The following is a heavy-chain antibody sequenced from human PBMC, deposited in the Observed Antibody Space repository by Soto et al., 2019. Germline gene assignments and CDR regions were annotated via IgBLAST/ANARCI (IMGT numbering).Heavy chain of an antibody. CDR2: VSPLSGGT. CDR1: GYTFGAYY. CDR3: AREFYSDDIGLDR. Sequence: QVRLVQSGTEVQTPGASVRVSCKSSGYTFGAYYIHCVRQAPGQGLEWLGWVSPLSGGTNIAQLFPGRLDLTNDSYINTAFMELSSLRSDDTALYFGAREFYSDDIGLDRWGQGTTVSVS. V-gene: IGHV1-2*02. D-gene: IGHD3-22*01. J-gene: IGHJ6*02.